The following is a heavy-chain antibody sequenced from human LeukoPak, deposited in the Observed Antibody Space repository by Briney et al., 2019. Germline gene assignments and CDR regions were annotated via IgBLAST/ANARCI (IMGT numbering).Heavy chain of an antibody. J-gene: IGHJ4*02. CDR2: LKQDGSEK. CDR1: GFTLSGYW. Sequence: PGGSLRLSCAASGFTLSGYWMHWVRQAPGKGLEWVANLKQDGSEKHFADSVKGRFTISRDNAENSLYLQMNSLRAEDTAMYYCARGTIAAPGTDYWGQGTLVTVSS. V-gene: IGHV3-7*01. CDR3: ARGTIAAPGTDY. D-gene: IGHD6-13*01.